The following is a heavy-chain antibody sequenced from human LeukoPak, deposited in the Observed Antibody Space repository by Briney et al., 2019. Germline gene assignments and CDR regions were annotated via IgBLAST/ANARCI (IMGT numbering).Heavy chain of an antibody. CDR2: ISGSGGTT. D-gene: IGHD6-13*01. CDR3: ARVSTAVSLAIDY. V-gene: IGHV3-23*01. J-gene: IGHJ4*02. CDR1: GFTFSNYA. Sequence: GGSLRLSCATSGFTFSNYAVSWVRQAPGKGLEWVSSISGSGGTTYYADSVKGRFTISRDNSKNTLYLQMNSLRAEDTAVYYCARVSTAVSLAIDYWGQGTLVTVST.